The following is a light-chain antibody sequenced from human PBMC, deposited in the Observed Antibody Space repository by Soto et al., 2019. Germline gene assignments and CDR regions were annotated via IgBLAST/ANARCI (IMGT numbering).Light chain of an antibody. CDR1: SSDVGGYNY. CDR2: DVS. Sequence: QSALTQPASVSGSPGQSITISCTGTSSDVGGYNYVSWYQQHPGKAPKLMIYDVSNRPSGVSNRFSGSKSGNTASLTISGLQAEDDAYYYCSSYTSSSVVFGGGTKLTVL. CDR3: SSYTSSSVV. J-gene: IGLJ2*01. V-gene: IGLV2-14*01.